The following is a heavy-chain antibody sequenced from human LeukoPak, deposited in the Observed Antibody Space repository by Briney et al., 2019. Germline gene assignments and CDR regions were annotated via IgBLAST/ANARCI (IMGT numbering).Heavy chain of an antibody. J-gene: IGHJ1*01. CDR1: GFTLSSYA. Sequence: GGSLRLSCAASGFTLSSYAMHWVRQAPGKGLEWVSVMSYDGSNKYYADSVKGRFTISRDNSKNTLYLQMNSLRAEDTAVYYCAKGPRSTMIVVLTRPKYFQHWGQGTLVTVSS. CDR3: AKGPRSTMIVVLTRPKYFQH. CDR2: MSYDGSNK. V-gene: IGHV3-30*04. D-gene: IGHD3-22*01.